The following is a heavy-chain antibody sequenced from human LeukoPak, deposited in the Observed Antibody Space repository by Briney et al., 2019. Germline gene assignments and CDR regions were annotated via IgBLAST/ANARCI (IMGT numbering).Heavy chain of an antibody. V-gene: IGHV3-7*01. CDR2: IKQDGSEN. D-gene: IGHD6-13*01. CDR1: GFTFSTYW. CDR3: ARHSAGNYY. J-gene: IGHJ4*02. Sequence: VGSYTLYSETSGFTFSTYWLSWVRHAPGKGLEWVANIKQDGSENYYVESVKGRFTISRDNAKNSLYLQMNSLRAEDTAMYYCARHSAGNYYWGQGTLVSASS.